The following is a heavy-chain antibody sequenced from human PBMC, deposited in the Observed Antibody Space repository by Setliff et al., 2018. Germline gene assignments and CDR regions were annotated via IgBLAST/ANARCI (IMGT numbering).Heavy chain of an antibody. D-gene: IGHD2-15*01. V-gene: IGHV3-53*05. J-gene: IGHJ6*03. CDR1: GFTVSSNY. CDR2: IYSGGST. CDR3: AKNLRGVGFYMGV. Sequence: PGGSLRLSCAVSGFTVSSNYMSWVRQAPGKGLEWVSVIYSGGSTYYTDSVKGRFTISRDNSKNTLYLQMNSLRAEDTAAYYCAKNLRGVGFYMGVWGKGTTVTVSS.